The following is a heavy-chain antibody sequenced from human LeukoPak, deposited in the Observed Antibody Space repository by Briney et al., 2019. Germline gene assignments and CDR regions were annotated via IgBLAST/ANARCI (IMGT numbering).Heavy chain of an antibody. D-gene: IGHD6-13*01. CDR2: ISWNSGII. V-gene: IGHV3-9*01. Sequence: GGSLRLSCAASGFTFDDYAMHWVRQAPGKGLEWVSGISWNSGIIVYADSVKGRFTISRDSAKNSLYLQMNSLRAEDTAVYYCARVVAAAVDYWGQGTLVTVSS. CDR1: GFTFDDYA. J-gene: IGHJ4*02. CDR3: ARVVAAAVDY.